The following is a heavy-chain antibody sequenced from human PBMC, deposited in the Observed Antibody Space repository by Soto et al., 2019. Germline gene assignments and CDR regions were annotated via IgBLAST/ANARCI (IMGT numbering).Heavy chain of an antibody. J-gene: IGHJ6*02. Sequence: PSETLSLTCTVSGGSISSSSYYWGWIRQPPGKGLEWIGSIYYSGSTYYNPSLKSRVTISVDTSKNQFSLKLSSVTAADTAVYYCARHPVSTAMVSHYGMDVWGQGTTVTVSS. CDR1: GGSISSSSYY. V-gene: IGHV4-39*01. D-gene: IGHD5-18*01. CDR3: ARHPVSTAMVSHYGMDV. CDR2: IYYSGST.